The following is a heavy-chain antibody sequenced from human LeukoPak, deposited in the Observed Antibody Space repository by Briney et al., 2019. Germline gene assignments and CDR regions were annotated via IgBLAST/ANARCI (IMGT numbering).Heavy chain of an antibody. CDR3: AGGRYDYVWGSYRYHFDY. D-gene: IGHD3-16*02. J-gene: IGHJ4*02. CDR1: GGSFSGYY. V-gene: IGHV4-34*01. CDR2: INHSGST. Sequence: PSETLSLTCAGYGGSFSGYYWSWLRQPPGKGLEWIGEINHSGSTNYNPSLKSRVTISVDTSKNQFSLKLSSVTAADTAVYYCAGGRYDYVWGSYRYHFDYWGQGTLVTVSS.